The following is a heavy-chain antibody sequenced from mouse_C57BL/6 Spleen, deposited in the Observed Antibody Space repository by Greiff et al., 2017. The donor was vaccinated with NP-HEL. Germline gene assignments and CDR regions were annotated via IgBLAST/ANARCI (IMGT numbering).Heavy chain of an antibody. CDR2: IDPETGGT. J-gene: IGHJ4*01. CDR3: TRRSNYNDYYDMDG. CDR1: GYTFTDYE. Sequence: QVQLQQSGAELVRPGASVTLSCKASGYTFTDYEMHWVKQTPVHGLEWIGAIDPETGGTAYNQKFKGKAILTADKSSSTAYMELRSLTSEDSAVYYCTRRSNYNDYYDMDGWGKGTSVTVSS. D-gene: IGHD2-5*01. V-gene: IGHV1-15*01.